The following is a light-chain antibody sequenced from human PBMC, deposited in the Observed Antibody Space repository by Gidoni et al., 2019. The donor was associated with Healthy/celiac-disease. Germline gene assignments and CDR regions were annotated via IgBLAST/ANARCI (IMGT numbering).Light chain of an antibody. V-gene: IGKV3-11*01. CDR2: DAS. J-gene: IGKJ4*01. CDR1: QSVSSY. Sequence: IVLTQSPATLSLSPGERATLSCRASQSVSSYLAWYQQKPGQAPRLLSYDASTRATGIPARCSGSGSGTDFTLTISSLEPEDFAVYYCQQRSNWPALTFGGGTKVEIK. CDR3: QQRSNWPALT.